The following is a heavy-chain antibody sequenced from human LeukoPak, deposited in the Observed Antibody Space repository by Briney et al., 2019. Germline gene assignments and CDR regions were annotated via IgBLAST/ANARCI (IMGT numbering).Heavy chain of an antibody. CDR2: ISGSGNNI. Sequence: GGSLRLSCAASGFTFINSAMSWVRQAPGKGLEWVSTISGSGNNIYYADSVKGRFTISRDNSKNTSSLHMNSLGAEDTAIYYCAKGWWSDSWGQGTLVTVSS. D-gene: IGHD2-8*02. CDR3: AKGWWSDS. V-gene: IGHV3-23*01. J-gene: IGHJ4*02. CDR1: GFTFINSA.